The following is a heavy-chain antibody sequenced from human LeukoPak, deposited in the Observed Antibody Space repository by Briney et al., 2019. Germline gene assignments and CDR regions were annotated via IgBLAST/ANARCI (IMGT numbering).Heavy chain of an antibody. Sequence: GGSLPLSCAASGFPFISYSMNWVRQAPGKGLEWVAYITRSSSPIYYADSVKGRFTISRDNVENSLHLQMNSLRAEDTAMYYCTRDPHALDYWGQGTLVTVSS. J-gene: IGHJ4*02. CDR2: ITRSSSPI. CDR3: TRDPHALDY. V-gene: IGHV3-48*01. CDR1: GFPFISYS.